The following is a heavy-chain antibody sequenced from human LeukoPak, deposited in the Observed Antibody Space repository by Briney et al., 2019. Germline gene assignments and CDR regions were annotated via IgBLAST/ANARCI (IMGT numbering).Heavy chain of an antibody. V-gene: IGHV3-23*01. CDR2: ISGSGGST. CDR3: AKATYYYDSSGYAIFDY. CDR1: GFTFSSYA. Sequence: GGSLRLSCAAYGFTFSSYAMSWVRQALGKGMEWVSAISGSGGSTYYADSVKGRFTISRDNSKNTLYLKMNSLRAEDTDVYYCAKATYYYDSSGYAIFDYWGQGTLVTVSS. J-gene: IGHJ4*02. D-gene: IGHD3-22*01.